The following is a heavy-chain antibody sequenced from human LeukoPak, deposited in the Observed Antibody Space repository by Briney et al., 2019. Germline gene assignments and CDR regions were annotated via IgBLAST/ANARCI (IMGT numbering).Heavy chain of an antibody. CDR2: INSDGSST. D-gene: IGHD2-15*01. CDR1: GFTFSSYW. Sequence: GGSLRLSCAASGFTFSSYWMHWVRHAPGKGLVGVSRINSDGSSTSYADSVKGRFTISRDNAKNTLYLQMNSLRAEDTAVYYCARGAGYCSGGSCYNDAFDIWGQGTMVTVSS. V-gene: IGHV3-74*01. CDR3: ARGAGYCSGGSCYNDAFDI. J-gene: IGHJ3*02.